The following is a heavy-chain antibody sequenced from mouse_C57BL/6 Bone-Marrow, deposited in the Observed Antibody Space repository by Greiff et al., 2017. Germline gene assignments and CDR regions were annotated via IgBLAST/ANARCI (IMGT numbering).Heavy chain of an antibody. CDR2: ISSGGSYT. CDR3: ARQEGDGGYAMDY. D-gene: IGHD1-1*02. Sequence: EVKLMESGGDLVKPGGSLKLSCAASGFTFSSYGMSWVRQTPDKRLEWVATISSGGSYTYYPDSVKGRFTISRDNAKNTLYLQMSSLKSEDTAMYYCARQEGDGGYAMDYWGQGTSVTVSS. V-gene: IGHV5-6*01. J-gene: IGHJ4*01. CDR1: GFTFSSYG.